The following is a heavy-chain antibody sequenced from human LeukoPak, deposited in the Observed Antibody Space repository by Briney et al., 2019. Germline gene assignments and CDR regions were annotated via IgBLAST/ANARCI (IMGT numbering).Heavy chain of an antibody. J-gene: IGHJ4*02. CDR2: INPSGGIT. CDR3: ARVSVGATMLAYFDY. D-gene: IGHD1-26*01. CDR1: GYTLTELS. Sequence: VASVKVSCKVSGYTLTELSMHWVRQAPGQGLEWMGIINPSGGITNYAQKFQGRVTMTRDMSTSTVYMELSSLRSEDTAVYYCARVSVGATMLAYFDYWGQGTLVTVSS. V-gene: IGHV1-46*01.